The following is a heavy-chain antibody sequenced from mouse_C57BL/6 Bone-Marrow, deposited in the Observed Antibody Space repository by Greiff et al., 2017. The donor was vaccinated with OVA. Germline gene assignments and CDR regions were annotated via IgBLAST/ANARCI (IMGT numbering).Heavy chain of an antibody. CDR1: GYTFTSYW. J-gene: IGHJ3*01. CDR3: ASAVFAY. Sequence: QSCTASGYTFTSYWMQWVKQRPGQGLEWIGEIDPSDSYTNYNQKFKGKATLTVDTSSSTAYMQLSSLTSEDSAVYYCASAVFAYWGQGTLVTVSA. V-gene: IGHV1-50*01. CDR2: IDPSDSYT.